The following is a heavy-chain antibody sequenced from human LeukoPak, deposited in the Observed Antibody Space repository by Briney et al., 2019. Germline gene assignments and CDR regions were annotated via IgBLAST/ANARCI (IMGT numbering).Heavy chain of an antibody. D-gene: IGHD6-13*01. Sequence: GGSLRLSCAASGFTFSSYAMSWVRQAPGKGLEWVSAISGSGGSTYYADSVKGRFTISRDNSKNTLYLQMNSLRAEDTAVYYCAKALAAAGTRPYFDYWGQGTLVTVSS. CDR1: GFTFSSYA. J-gene: IGHJ4*02. V-gene: IGHV3-23*01. CDR2: ISGSGGST. CDR3: AKALAAAGTRPYFDY.